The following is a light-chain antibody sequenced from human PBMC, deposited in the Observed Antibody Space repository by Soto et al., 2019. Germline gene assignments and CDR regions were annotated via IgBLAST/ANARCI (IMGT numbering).Light chain of an antibody. V-gene: IGKV3-15*01. CDR2: SAS. CDR3: QQYNNWPRT. Sequence: EIGMTQSPATLSVSPGERATLSCRASQTVRSNLAWYHQKPGQPPRLLIYSASTRATGIPARFSGSGSGTEFTLTINSLQSEDFAVYYCQQYNNWPRTFGQGTKVEIK. J-gene: IGKJ1*01. CDR1: QTVRSN.